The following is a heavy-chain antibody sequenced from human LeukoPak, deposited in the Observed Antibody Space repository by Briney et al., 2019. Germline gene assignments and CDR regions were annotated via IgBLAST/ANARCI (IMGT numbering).Heavy chain of an antibody. Sequence: SQTLSLTCAVSGGSISSGGYSWSWIRQPPGKGLEWIGYIYYSGSTNYNPSLKSRVTISVDTSKNQFSLKLSSVTAADTAVYYCARMYYDFWRGWFDPWGQGTLVTVSS. V-gene: IGHV4-30-4*07. CDR3: ARMYYDFWRGWFDP. J-gene: IGHJ5*02. D-gene: IGHD3-3*01. CDR2: IYYSGST. CDR1: GGSISSGGYS.